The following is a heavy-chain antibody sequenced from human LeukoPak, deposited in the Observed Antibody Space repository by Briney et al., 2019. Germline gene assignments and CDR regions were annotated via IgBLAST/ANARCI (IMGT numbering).Heavy chain of an antibody. J-gene: IGHJ4*02. CDR2: IKQDGSEK. D-gene: IGHD6-13*01. Sequence: GGSLRLSCAASGFTFSSYWMSWVRQAPGKGLEWVANIKQDGSEKYYVDSVKGRFTISRDNAKNSLYLQMNSLRAEDTAVYYCASIVPGIAAAPWDYWGQGTLVTVSS. CDR3: ASIVPGIAAAPWDY. V-gene: IGHV3-7*03. CDR1: GFTFSSYW.